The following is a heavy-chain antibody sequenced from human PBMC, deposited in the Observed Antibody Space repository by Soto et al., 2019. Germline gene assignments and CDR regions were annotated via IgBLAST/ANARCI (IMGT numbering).Heavy chain of an antibody. CDR1: GYTFTNYG. Sequence: QVQLVQTGAEVKRPGTSVPVSCKASGYTFTNYGISWVRQAPGQGPEWMGWINGYNDNTKYAKKFQGRVTMTTDTSTSTAYMEVRSLRSDDTAIYYCARGGSSWSTEYYQHWGQGTLVIVSS. CDR3: ARGGSSWSTEYYQH. J-gene: IGHJ1*01. V-gene: IGHV1-18*04. D-gene: IGHD6-13*01. CDR2: INGYNDNT.